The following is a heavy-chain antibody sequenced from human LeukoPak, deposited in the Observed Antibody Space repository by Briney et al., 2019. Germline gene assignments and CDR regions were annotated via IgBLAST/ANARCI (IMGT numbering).Heavy chain of an antibody. Sequence: ASVKVSCKASGYTFTGYYMHWVRQAPGQGLEWMGWINPNSGGTNYAQKFQGRVTMTRDTSISTAYMELSRLRSDDTAVYYCARDFTGYSSSTSCYSPKRLYYYMDVWGQGTLVTVSS. CDR1: GYTFTGYY. CDR3: ARDFTGYSSSTSCYSPKRLYYYMDV. D-gene: IGHD2-2*01. CDR2: INPNSGGT. J-gene: IGHJ6*03. V-gene: IGHV1-2*02.